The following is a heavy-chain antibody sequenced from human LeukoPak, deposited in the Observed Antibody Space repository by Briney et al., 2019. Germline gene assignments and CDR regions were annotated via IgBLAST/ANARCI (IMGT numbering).Heavy chain of an antibody. CDR3: AREPRGSAFDI. Sequence: SSETLSLTCAVYGGSFSGYYWSWMRQPPGKGLEWIGEINHSGSTNYNPSLKSRVTISVDTSKNQFSLKLSSVTAADTAVYYCAREPRGSAFDIWGQGTMVTVSS. V-gene: IGHV4-34*01. D-gene: IGHD1-14*01. CDR2: INHSGST. J-gene: IGHJ3*02. CDR1: GGSFSGYY.